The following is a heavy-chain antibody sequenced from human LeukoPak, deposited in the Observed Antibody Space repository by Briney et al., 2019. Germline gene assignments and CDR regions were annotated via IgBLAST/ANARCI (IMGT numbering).Heavy chain of an antibody. V-gene: IGHV3-53*01. CDR2: IYSGGST. Sequence: GGSLRLSCAASGFTFSSYAMSWVRQAPGKGLEWVSVIYSGGSTYYADSVKGRFTISRDNSKNTLYLQMNSLRAEDTAVYYCARGDFWRAFDIWGQGTMVTVSS. CDR3: ARGDFWRAFDI. D-gene: IGHD3-3*01. J-gene: IGHJ3*02. CDR1: GFTFSSYA.